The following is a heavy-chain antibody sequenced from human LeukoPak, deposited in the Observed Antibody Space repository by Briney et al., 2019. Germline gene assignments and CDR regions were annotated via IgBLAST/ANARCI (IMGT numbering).Heavy chain of an antibody. CDR2: IYYSGST. CDR3: VRIEGGGYAAS. V-gene: IGHV4-59*01. D-gene: IGHD5-12*01. J-gene: IGHJ5*02. CDR1: GGSISSYY. Sequence: PSETLSLTCTVSGGSISSYYWSWFRQPPGKGPEYVGYIYYSGSTNYNPSLKSRVTISVDTSKNQFSLKLTSVTTADTAVYYCVRIEGGGYAASWGQGTLVTVSS.